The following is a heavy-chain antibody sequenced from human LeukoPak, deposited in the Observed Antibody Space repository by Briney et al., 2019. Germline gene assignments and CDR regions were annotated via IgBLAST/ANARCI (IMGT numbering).Heavy chain of an antibody. CDR1: GGSISSSTYY. CDR3: ARDLAAAGYFDY. Sequence: PSETLSLTCTVSGGSISSSTYYWGWIRQPPGKGLEWIGSIHYSGSTYYNSSLKSRVTMSVDTSKNQFSLKLSSVTAADTAVYYCARDLAAAGYFDYWSQGTPVTVSS. CDR2: IHYSGST. D-gene: IGHD6-13*01. J-gene: IGHJ4*02. V-gene: IGHV4-39*07.